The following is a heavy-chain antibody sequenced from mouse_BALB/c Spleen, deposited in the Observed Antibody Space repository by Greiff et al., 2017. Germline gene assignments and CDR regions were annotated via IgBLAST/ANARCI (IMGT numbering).Heavy chain of an antibody. CDR1: GFTFSSYT. Sequence: EVKVEESGGGLVQPGGSLKLSCAASGFTFSSYTMSWVRQTPEKRLEWVAYISNGGGSTYYPDTVKGRFTISRDNAKNTLYLQMSSLKSEDTAMYYCARQVRGAIDYWGQGTSVTVSS. CDR2: ISNGGGST. CDR3: ARQVRGAIDY. J-gene: IGHJ4*01. V-gene: IGHV5-12-2*01. D-gene: IGHD2-14*01.